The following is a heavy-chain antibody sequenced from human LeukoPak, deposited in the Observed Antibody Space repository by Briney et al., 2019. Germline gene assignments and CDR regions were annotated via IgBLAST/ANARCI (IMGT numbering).Heavy chain of an antibody. CDR2: IYASGST. V-gene: IGHV4-61*05. D-gene: IGHD3-22*01. J-gene: IGHJ3*02. CDR1: GGSISSSSYY. Sequence: SETLSLTCTVSGGSISSSSYYWGWIRQPPGKGLEWIGRIYASGSTSFNPSLKSRVTISVDTSKNQFSLKLSSVTATDTAVYYCARALNLYYYDTSVEPAFDIWGQGTMVTVSS. CDR3: ARALNLYYYDTSVEPAFDI.